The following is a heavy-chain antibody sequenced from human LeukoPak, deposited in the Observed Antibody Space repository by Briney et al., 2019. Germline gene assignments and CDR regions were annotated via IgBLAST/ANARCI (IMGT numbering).Heavy chain of an antibody. J-gene: IGHJ4*02. CDR3: ARDHFDY. CDR2: ISYDGSNK. V-gene: IGHV3-30*04. Sequence: GRSLRLSCAASGFTFSSYAMHWVCQAPGKGLEWVAVISYDGSNKYYADSVKGRFTISRDNSKNTLYLQMNSLRAEDTAVYYCARDHFDYWGQGTLVTVSS. CDR1: GFTFSSYA.